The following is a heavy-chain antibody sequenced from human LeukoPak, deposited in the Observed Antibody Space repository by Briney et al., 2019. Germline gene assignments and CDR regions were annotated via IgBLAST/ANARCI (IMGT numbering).Heavy chain of an antibody. CDR1: GGSISSNSYY. CDR2: ISYSGTT. V-gene: IGHV4-39*01. D-gene: IGHD2-15*01. J-gene: IGHJ4*02. CDR3: ARHGVAVVTSSFDY. Sequence: SETLSLTCTVSGGSISSNSYYWGWIRQPPGRGLEWIGSISYSGTTYYNPSLKSRVTISVDTSKNQFSLKLNSVTAADTAMYYCARHGVAVVTSSFDYWGQGTLVTASS.